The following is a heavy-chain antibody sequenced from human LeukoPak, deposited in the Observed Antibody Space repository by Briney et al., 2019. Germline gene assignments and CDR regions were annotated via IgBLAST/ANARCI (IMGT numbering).Heavy chain of an antibody. J-gene: IGHJ3*02. Sequence: GESLKISCKGSGYSFTNYWIGWVRQMPGKGLEWMGIIYPGDSDTRDSPSFQGQVTISADKSISTAYLQWSSLKASDTAMYYCARRSIHCGGDCPDDGFDIWGQGTMVTVSS. CDR2: IYPGDSDT. CDR3: ARRSIHCGGDCPDDGFDI. D-gene: IGHD2-21*02. CDR1: GYSFTNYW. V-gene: IGHV5-51*01.